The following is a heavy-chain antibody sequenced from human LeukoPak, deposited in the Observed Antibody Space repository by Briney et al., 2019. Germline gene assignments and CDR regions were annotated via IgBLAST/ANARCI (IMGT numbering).Heavy chain of an antibody. J-gene: IGHJ3*02. V-gene: IGHV3-7*03. Sequence: QPGGSLRLSCAASGFTFSNSWMSWVRQAPGKGLEWVATIKPDGSAQYYVDSVKGRFTISRDNAKNSLFLQINSLRAEDTAVYYCAGVMRGAFDIWGQGTLVTVSS. CDR1: GFTFSNSW. CDR2: IKPDGSAQ. CDR3: AGVMRGAFDI.